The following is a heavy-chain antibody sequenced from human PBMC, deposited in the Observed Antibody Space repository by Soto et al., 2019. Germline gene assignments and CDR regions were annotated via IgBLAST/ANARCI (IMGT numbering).Heavy chain of an antibody. D-gene: IGHD3-16*02. CDR3: ARDFLVGGDADDYIWGSYRLRFDP. CDR2: ISSSGSTI. J-gene: IGHJ5*02. CDR1: GFTFSDYY. Sequence: GGSLRLSCAASGFTFSDYYMSWIRQAPGKGLEWVSYISSSGSTIYYADSVKGRFTISRDNAKNSLYLQMNSLRAEDTAVYYCARDFLVGGDADDYIWGSYRLRFDPWGQGTLVTVS. V-gene: IGHV3-11*01.